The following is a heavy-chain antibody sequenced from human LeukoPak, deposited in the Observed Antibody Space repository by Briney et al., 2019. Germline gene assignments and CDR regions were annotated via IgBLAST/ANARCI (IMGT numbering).Heavy chain of an antibody. V-gene: IGHV3-7*01. CDR2: IKQDGSEK. Sequence: GGSLRLFCAASGFTFSSYWMSWVRQAPGKGLEWVANIKQDGSEKYYVDSVKGRFTISRDNAKNSLYLQINSLRAEDTAVYYCARFRKGSYFDYWGQGTLVTVSS. CDR3: ARFRKGSYFDY. J-gene: IGHJ4*02. CDR1: GFTFSSYW.